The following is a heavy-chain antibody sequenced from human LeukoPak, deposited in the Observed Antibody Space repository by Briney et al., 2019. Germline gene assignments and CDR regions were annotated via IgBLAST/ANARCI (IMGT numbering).Heavy chain of an antibody. CDR2: INPNSGGT. V-gene: IGHV1-2*02. CDR1: GYTFTGYY. CDR3: ARVLGDSYYDSSGEWIDY. D-gene: IGHD3-22*01. J-gene: IGHJ4*02. Sequence: ASVKVSFKGSGYTFTGYYIHWGRQAPGQRVGWVGRINPNSGGTNYAQKFQGRVTMTRDTSISTAYMELSRLRSDGTAVYYCARVLGDSYYDSSGEWIDYWGQGTLVTVSS.